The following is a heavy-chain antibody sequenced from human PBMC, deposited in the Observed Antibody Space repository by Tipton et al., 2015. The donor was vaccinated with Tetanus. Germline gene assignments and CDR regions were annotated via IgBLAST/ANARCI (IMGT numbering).Heavy chain of an antibody. CDR3: AAQIIPTDRGGWFDP. CDR2: IYYTGST. D-gene: IGHD3-3*01. J-gene: IGHJ5*02. CDR1: GGSISSRSYY. V-gene: IGHV4-31*03. Sequence: TLSLTCTVSGGSISSRSYYWSWIRQHPVKGLEWIGYIYYTGSTYYNPSLKSRVTISVDTSKNQFSLKLSSVTATDTAVYYCAAQIIPTDRGGWFDPWGQGTLVTVSS.